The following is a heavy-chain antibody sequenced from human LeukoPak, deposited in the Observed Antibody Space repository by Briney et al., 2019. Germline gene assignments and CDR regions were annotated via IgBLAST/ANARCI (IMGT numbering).Heavy chain of an antibody. V-gene: IGHV4-34*01. J-gene: IGHJ4*02. CDR3: AREGWRGVPAHFDY. Sequence: PSETLSLTCAVYGGSFSGYYWSWIRQPPGKGLEWIGEINHSGSTSYNPSLKSRVTISVDTSKNQFSLKLSSVTAADTAVYYCAREGWRGVPAHFDYWGQGTLVTVSS. CDR2: INHSGST. D-gene: IGHD2-2*01. CDR1: GGSFSGYY.